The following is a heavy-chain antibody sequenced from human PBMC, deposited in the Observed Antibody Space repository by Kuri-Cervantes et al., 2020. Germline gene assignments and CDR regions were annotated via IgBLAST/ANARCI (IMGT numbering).Heavy chain of an antibody. V-gene: IGHV1-18*01. CDR3: ARVLGYGGYDWVDY. J-gene: IGHJ4*02. D-gene: IGHD5-12*01. CDR2: ISAYNGNT. Sequence: ASVKVSCKASGYTFTSYGISLMRQAPGQGLEWMGWISAYNGNTNYAQNVPGRVIMTTDTSMCTVYMELRSLRDDDTYVYYCARVLGYGGYDWVDYWGQGTLVTVSS. CDR1: GYTFTSYG.